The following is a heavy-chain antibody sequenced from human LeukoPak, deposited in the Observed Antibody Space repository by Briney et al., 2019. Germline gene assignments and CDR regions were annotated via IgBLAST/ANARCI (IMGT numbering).Heavy chain of an antibody. Sequence: SETLPLTCIVSGGSIISGDYYWSWIRQPPGKGLEWIGYIYHNGDTYYNPSLKSRVSISVDTSKNQFSLKLSSVTAADTAVYYCARGSRAQRFWLNWFDPWGQGTLVTVSS. J-gene: IGHJ5*02. CDR2: IYHNGDT. D-gene: IGHD3-3*01. V-gene: IGHV4-30-4*08. CDR3: ARGSRAQRFWLNWFDP. CDR1: GGSIISGDYY.